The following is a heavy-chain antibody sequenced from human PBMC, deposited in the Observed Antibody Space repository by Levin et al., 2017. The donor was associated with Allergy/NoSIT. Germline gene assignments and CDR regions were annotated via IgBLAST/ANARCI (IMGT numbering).Heavy chain of an antibody. Sequence: GESLKISCQASGYTFRVYGIIWVRQAPGEGLEWLGWISPNNGHTKVSHKVQGRVTMTTDASTTTAYLDNRSLTSDDTAVYYCARDLGTGWYDNAFEIWGQGTLVSVSS. CDR1: GYTFRVYG. J-gene: IGHJ3*02. CDR2: ISPNNGHT. V-gene: IGHV1-18*01. D-gene: IGHD6-19*01. CDR3: ARDLGTGWYDNAFEI.